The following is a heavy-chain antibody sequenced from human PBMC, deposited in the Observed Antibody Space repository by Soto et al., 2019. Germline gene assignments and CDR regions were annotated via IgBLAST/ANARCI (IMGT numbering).Heavy chain of an antibody. Sequence: PGGARRLSLAASGFTFSSYAMSWVRQAPGKGLEWVSAISGSGGSTYYADSVKGRFTISRDNSKNTPYLQINSLRAEDTAVYYCAKELGAVLPGYWGQGTLVTV. CDR3: AKELGAVLPGY. CDR2: ISGSGGST. D-gene: IGHD6-13*01. CDR1: GFTFSSYA. J-gene: IGHJ4*02. V-gene: IGHV3-23*01.